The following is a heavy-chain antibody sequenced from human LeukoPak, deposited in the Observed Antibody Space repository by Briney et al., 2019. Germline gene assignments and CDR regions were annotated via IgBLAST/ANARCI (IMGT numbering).Heavy chain of an antibody. V-gene: IGHV3-23*01. D-gene: IGHD1-26*01. J-gene: IGHJ4*02. CDR3: ARDLGSGSYALYYFVY. Sequence: TGGSLRLSCAASGFPFRSYAMSWVRQAAGKGPEWVSGISGSGGSTYYADSVKGRFTISRDNSKNTLYLQMNSLRAEDTAVYYCARDLGSGSYALYYFVYWGQGTLVTVSS. CDR2: ISGSGGST. CDR1: GFPFRSYA.